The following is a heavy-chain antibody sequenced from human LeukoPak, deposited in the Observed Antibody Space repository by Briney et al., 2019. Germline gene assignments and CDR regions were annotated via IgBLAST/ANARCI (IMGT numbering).Heavy chain of an antibody. V-gene: IGHV5-51*01. D-gene: IGHD5-18*01. Sequence: GESLKISCKGSGYSFTSYWIGWVRQMPGKGLEWMGIIYPGDSDTRYSPSFQGQVTISADKSISTAYLQWSSLKASDTAMYYCARSEVRSGYSYEDGPDAFDIWGQGTMVTVSS. J-gene: IGHJ3*02. CDR2: IYPGDSDT. CDR3: ARSEVRSGYSYEDGPDAFDI. CDR1: GYSFTSYW.